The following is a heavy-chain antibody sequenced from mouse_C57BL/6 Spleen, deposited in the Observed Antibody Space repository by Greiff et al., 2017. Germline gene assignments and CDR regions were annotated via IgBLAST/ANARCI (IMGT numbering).Heavy chain of an antibody. CDR3: ARSYYGSNYFDY. CDR1: GYAFSSYW. J-gene: IGHJ2*01. Sequence: VQLQQSGAELVKPGASVKISCKASGYAFSSYWMNWVKQRPGKGLEWIGQIYPGDGDTKYNGKFKGKATLTADKSSSTAYMQLSSLTSEDSAVYCCARSYYGSNYFDYWGQGTTLTVSS. V-gene: IGHV1-80*01. D-gene: IGHD1-1*01. CDR2: IYPGDGDT.